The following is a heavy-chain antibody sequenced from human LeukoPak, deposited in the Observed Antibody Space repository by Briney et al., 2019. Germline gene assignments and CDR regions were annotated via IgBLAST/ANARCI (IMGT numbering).Heavy chain of an antibody. Sequence: PSETLSLTCAVYGGSFSSYYWSWIRQSPGKGLEWIGEINHSGSTNYNPSLKSRVTISVDTSKNQFSLKLSSVTAADTAVYYCARVDSSPIYYYGMDVWGQGTTVTVSS. CDR1: GGSFSSYY. CDR2: INHSGST. V-gene: IGHV4-34*01. J-gene: IGHJ6*02. CDR3: ARVDSSPIYYYGMDV. D-gene: IGHD3/OR15-3a*01.